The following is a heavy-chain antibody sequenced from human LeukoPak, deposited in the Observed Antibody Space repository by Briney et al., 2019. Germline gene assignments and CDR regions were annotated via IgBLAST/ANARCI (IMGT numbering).Heavy chain of an antibody. J-gene: IGHJ3*02. Sequence: ASVKVSCKASGYTFTGYYMHWVRQAPGQGLEWMGWINPNSGGTNYAQKFQGRVTMTRDTSISTAYMELSRLRSDDTAVYYCARTLRIVGATSAFDIWGQGTMVTVSS. CDR3: ARTLRIVGATSAFDI. CDR1: GYTFTGYY. D-gene: IGHD1-26*01. CDR2: INPNSGGT. V-gene: IGHV1-2*02.